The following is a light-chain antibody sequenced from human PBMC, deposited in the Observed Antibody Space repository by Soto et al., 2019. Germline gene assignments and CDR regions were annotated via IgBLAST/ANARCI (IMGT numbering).Light chain of an antibody. J-gene: IGKJ2*01. V-gene: IGKV1-5*01. CDR1: QTISNW. CDR3: QQYKDYVYT. Sequence: DIQMTQSPSTLSASIGDRVTITCRASQTISNWLAWYQQKPGKAPKVLIHDASRLESGVPSRFSGSGSGTEFTLTISGLQPDDFATYYCQQYKDYVYTFGQGTKVDIK. CDR2: DAS.